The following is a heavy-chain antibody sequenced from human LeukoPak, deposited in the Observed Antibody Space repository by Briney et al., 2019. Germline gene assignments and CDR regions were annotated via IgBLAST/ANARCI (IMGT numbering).Heavy chain of an antibody. CDR1: GFTVSSNY. Sequence: GGSLRLSCAASGFTVSSNYMSWVRQAPGKGLEWVSVIYSGGSTYYADSMKGRFTISRDNSKNTLYLQMNSLRAEDTAVYYCATYSSSSDYFDYWGQGTLVIVSS. J-gene: IGHJ4*02. CDR2: IYSGGST. V-gene: IGHV3-53*01. CDR3: ATYSSSSDYFDY. D-gene: IGHD6-6*01.